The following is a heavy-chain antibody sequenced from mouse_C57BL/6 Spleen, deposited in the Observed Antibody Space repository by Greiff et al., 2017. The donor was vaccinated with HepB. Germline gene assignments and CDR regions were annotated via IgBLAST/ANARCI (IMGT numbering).Heavy chain of an antibody. CDR2: IYPGSGST. CDR1: GYTFTSYW. CDR3: ARRGDSSGSYAMDY. Sequence: VQLQQPGAELVKPGASVKMSCKASGYTFTSYWITWVKQRPGQGLEWIGDIYPGSGSTNYNEKFKSKATLTVDTSSSTAYMQLSSLTSEDSAVYYCARRGDSSGSYAMDYWGQGTSVTVSS. D-gene: IGHD3-2*02. V-gene: IGHV1-55*01. J-gene: IGHJ4*01.